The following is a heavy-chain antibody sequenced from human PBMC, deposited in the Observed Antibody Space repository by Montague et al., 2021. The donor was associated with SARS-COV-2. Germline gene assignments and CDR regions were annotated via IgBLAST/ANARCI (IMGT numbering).Heavy chain of an antibody. CDR1: GDSVSRHGVA. D-gene: IGHD1-26*01. V-gene: IGHV6-1*01. CDR3: ARDGDGWEVPFDF. J-gene: IGHJ4*01. Sequence: CAISGDSVSRHGVAWTWIRQSPSRGLEYLGRTYYTSRWHNDQAPSVKGRLTVNPDTSKNQSSLHLNSVTPEDTAVYYCARDGDGWEVPFDFWSQGTLVTVSS. CDR2: TYYTSRWHN.